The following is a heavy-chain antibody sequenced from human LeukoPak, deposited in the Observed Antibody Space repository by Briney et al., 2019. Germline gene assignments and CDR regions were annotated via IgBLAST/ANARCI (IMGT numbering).Heavy chain of an antibody. Sequence: ASVKVSCKASGYTFTNYYIHWVRQAPGQGLEWMGMINPSGGRTTYAKKFQGRVTMTRDTSTNTVYTELSSLTSDDTAVYYCARDYYGGHNLYNFDFWGQGTRVIVSS. CDR3: ARDYYGGHNLYNFDF. J-gene: IGHJ4*02. D-gene: IGHD3-10*01. V-gene: IGHV1-46*01. CDR2: INPSGGRT. CDR1: GYTFTNYY.